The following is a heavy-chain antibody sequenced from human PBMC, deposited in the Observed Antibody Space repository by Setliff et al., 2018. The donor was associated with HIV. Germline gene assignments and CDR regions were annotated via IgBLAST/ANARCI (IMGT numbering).Heavy chain of an antibody. CDR3: GGGPPTYGPAAPSSYYYYYGVDV. CDR1: GGTFNTFG. Sequence: SVKVSCKASGGTFNTFGMNWVRQAPGQGLAWMGGIIPIARIPNYTQKFQGRVTLTADRSTSTAYMELSSLRSEDTAMYYCGGGPPTYGPAAPSSYYYYYGVDVWGQGTTVTVSS. D-gene: IGHD3-10*01. CDR2: IIPIARIP. J-gene: IGHJ6*02. V-gene: IGHV1-69*10.